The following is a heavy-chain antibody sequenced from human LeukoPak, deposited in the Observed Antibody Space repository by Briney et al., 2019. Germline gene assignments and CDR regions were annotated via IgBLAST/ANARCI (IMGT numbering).Heavy chain of an antibody. D-gene: IGHD2-15*01. J-gene: IGHJ6*02. V-gene: IGHV3-23*01. Sequence: GGSLRLSCAASGFTFSSYAMSWVRQAPGKGLEWVSAISGSGGSTYYADSVKGRFTISRDNSKNTLYLQMNSLRAEDTAVYYCAKDRVMVGGPLVWGMDVWGQGTTVTVSS. CDR2: ISGSGGST. CDR1: GFTFSSYA. CDR3: AKDRVMVGGPLVWGMDV.